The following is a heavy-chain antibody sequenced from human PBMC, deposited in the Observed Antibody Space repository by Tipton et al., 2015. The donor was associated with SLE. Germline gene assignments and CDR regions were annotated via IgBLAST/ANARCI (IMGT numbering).Heavy chain of an antibody. J-gene: IGHJ3*02. CDR2: IYYSGST. D-gene: IGHD3-22*01. CDR1: GYSISSGYY. V-gene: IGHV4-38-2*02. Sequence: TLSLTCTVSGYSISSGYYWGWIRQPPGKGLEWIGSIYYSGSTNYNPSLKSRVTISVDTSKNQFSLKLSSVTAADTAVYYCARDSFSLRESSARDPGAFDIWGQGTMVTVSS. CDR3: ARDSFSLRESSARDPGAFDI.